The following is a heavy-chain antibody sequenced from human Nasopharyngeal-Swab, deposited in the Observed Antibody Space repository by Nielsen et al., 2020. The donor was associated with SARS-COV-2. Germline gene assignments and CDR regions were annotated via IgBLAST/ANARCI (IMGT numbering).Heavy chain of an antibody. J-gene: IGHJ4*02. D-gene: IGHD3-22*01. V-gene: IGHV3-30*03. CDR2: ISYDGSNK. CDR3: WYYYDSSGYYLDY. CDR1: GFTFSSYG. Sequence: GESLKISCAASGFTFSSYGMHWVRQAPGKGLEWVAVISYDGSNKYYADSVKGRFTISRDNSKNTLYLQMNNLRAEDTAVYYCWYYYDSSGYYLDYWGQGTLVTVSS.